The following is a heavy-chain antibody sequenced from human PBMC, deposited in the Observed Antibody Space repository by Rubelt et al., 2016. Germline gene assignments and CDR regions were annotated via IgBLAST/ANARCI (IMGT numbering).Heavy chain of an antibody. CDR2: INHSGST. J-gene: IGHJ4*02. CDR3: ARGKEGLGVTMMDY. D-gene: IGHD3-22*01. CDR1: GGSFSGYY. V-gene: IGHV4-34*01. Sequence: QVQLQQWGAGLLKPSETLSLTCAVYGGSFSGYYWSWIRQPPGKGLEWIGEINHSGSTNYNPSLKSRVTIAVDTSTSQFSLKLSPVAAADTAVYYCARGKEGLGVTMMDYWGQGTLVTVSS.